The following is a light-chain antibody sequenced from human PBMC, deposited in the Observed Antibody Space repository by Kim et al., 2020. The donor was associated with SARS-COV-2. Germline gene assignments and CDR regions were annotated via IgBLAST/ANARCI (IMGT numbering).Light chain of an antibody. CDR3: QQNNNWPLT. J-gene: IGKJ4*01. Sequence: VPPGERATPSCRASQGVSSHVAWYQQNPGQAPRLLICGASTRAAGIPARFSGSGSGTEFTLTISSLQSEDFAVYYWQQNNNWPLTFGGGTKVDIK. CDR1: QGVSSH. CDR2: GAS. V-gene: IGKV3-15*01.